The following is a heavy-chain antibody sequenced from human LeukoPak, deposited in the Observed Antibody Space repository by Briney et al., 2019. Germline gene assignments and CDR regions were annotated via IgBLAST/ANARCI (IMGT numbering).Heavy chain of an antibody. CDR1: GGTFSSYA. D-gene: IGHD3-22*01. J-gene: IGHJ4*02. CDR3: ARGGYDSSEEDY. V-gene: IGHV1-69*04. CDR2: IIPILGIA. Sequence: GASVKVSCKASGGTFSSYAISWVRQAPGQGLEWMGRIIPILGIANYAQKFQGRVTITADKSTSTAYMELSSLRSEDTAVYYCARGGYDSSEEDYWGQGTLVTVSS.